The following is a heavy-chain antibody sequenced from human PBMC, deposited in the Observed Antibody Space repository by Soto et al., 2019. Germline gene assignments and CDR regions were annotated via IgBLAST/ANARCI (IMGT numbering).Heavy chain of an antibody. Sequence: ASVKVSCKASGYTFTSYGISWGRQAPGQGLEWMGWISAYNGNTNYAQKLQGRVTMTTDTSTSTAYMELRSLRSDDTAVYYCARGGYCSSTSCYNYYYYGMDVWGQGTTVTVSS. CDR2: ISAYNGNT. CDR3: ARGGYCSSTSCYNYYYYGMDV. D-gene: IGHD2-2*01. J-gene: IGHJ6*02. V-gene: IGHV1-18*04. CDR1: GYTFTSYG.